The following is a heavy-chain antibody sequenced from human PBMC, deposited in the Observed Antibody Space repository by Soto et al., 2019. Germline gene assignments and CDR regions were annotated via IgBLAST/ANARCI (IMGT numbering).Heavy chain of an antibody. CDR1: GFSLDTWGVG. V-gene: IGHV2-5*02. CDR2: IYWDNDM. J-gene: IGHJ4*02. CDR3: ARALGSWGAYYFDH. D-gene: IGHD3-16*01. Sequence: QITLKESGPTLVRPTQTLTLTCTVSGFSLDTWGVGVGWIRQPPGKAPEWLALIYWDNDMRYSPSLKNRLTITKDTSKNKAVLTVTDMDPVNTDTYYCARALGSWGAYYFDHWGQGTLVTVSS.